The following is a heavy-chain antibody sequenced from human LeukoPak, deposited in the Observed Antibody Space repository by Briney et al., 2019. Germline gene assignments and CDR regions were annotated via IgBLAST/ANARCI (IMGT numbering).Heavy chain of an antibody. CDR1: GFTFSTYW. V-gene: IGHV3-7*01. CDR3: ARGSDWFDP. J-gene: IGHJ5*02. CDR2: ITEDGSEK. Sequence: GGSLRLSCAASGFTFSTYWMSWVRHAPGKGLEWVANITEDGSEKYYVDSVKGRFTISRDNAKNSLYLQMNSLRAEDTAVYYCARGSDWFDPWGQGTLVTVSS.